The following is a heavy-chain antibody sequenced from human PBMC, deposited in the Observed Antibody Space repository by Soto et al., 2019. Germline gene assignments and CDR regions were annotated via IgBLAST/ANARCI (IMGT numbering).Heavy chain of an antibody. CDR2: IDPSDSYT. D-gene: IGHD5-18*01. CDR1: GYSFTSYW. V-gene: IGHV5-10-1*01. Sequence: GESLKISCKGSGYSFTSYWISWVRQMPGKVLGWMGRIDPSDSYTNYSPSFQGHVNISADKSISTAYLQWSSLKASDTAMYYCARQAYSYGYYFDSWGQGPLVTVSS. CDR3: ARQAYSYGYYFDS. J-gene: IGHJ4*02.